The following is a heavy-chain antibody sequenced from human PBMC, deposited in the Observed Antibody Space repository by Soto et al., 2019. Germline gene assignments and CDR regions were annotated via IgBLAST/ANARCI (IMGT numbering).Heavy chain of an antibody. CDR3: ASPSKVGFDY. J-gene: IGHJ4*02. V-gene: IGHV6-1*01. CDR2: TYYRSKWYN. D-gene: IGHD1-26*01. CDR1: GDSVSSNSAA. Sequence: QLQLQQAGPGLVKPSQTLSLTCAISGDSVSSNSAAWYWIRQSPSRGLEWLGRTYYRSKWYNDYAVSVKSLITINPDTSKIQFSLQLNSVTPKDTAVYYCASPSKVGFDYWGQVTLVTVSS.